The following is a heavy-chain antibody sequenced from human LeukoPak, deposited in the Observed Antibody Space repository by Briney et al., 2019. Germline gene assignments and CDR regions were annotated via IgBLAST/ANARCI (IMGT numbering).Heavy chain of an antibody. CDR1: GGSFSGYY. V-gene: IGHV4-34*01. Sequence: PSETLSLTCAVYGGSFSGYYWSWIRQPPGKGLEWIGEINHSGSTNYNPSLKSRVTISVDTSKNQFSLKLSSVTAADTAVYYCARSRTLMVRGQKLFDYWGQGTLVTVSS. J-gene: IGHJ4*02. D-gene: IGHD3-10*01. CDR3: ARSRTLMVRGQKLFDY. CDR2: INHSGST.